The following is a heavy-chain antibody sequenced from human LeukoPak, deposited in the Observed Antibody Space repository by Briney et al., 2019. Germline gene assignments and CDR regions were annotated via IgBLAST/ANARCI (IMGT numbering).Heavy chain of an antibody. CDR2: INPNSGGT. D-gene: IGHD3-10*01. CDR3: ARERPGDY. CDR1: GYTFTSYD. Sequence: GASVKVSCKASGYTFTSYDINWVRQAPGQGLEWMGWINPNSGGTNYAQKFQGRVTMTRDTSISTAYMELSRLRYDDTAVYYCARERPGDYWGQGTLVTVSS. J-gene: IGHJ4*02. V-gene: IGHV1-2*02.